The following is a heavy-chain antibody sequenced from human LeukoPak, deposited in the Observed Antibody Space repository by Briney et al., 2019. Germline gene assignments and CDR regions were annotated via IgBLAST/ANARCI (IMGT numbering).Heavy chain of an antibody. Sequence: GGSLRLSCAGSGFIFSNYVLSWVRQAPGKGLEWVSSVVYGETTTYYTSSVKGRFTISRDNSKSTLYLQMNSLRAEDTAVYYCANIAPYYDSSGYLGNWGQGTLVTVSS. CDR3: ANIAPYYDSSGYLGN. CDR1: GFIFSNYV. V-gene: IGHV3-23*01. CDR2: VVYGETTT. D-gene: IGHD3-22*01. J-gene: IGHJ4*02.